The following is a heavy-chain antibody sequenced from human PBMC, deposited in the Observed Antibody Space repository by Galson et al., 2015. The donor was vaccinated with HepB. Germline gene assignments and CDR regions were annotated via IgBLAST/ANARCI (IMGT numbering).Heavy chain of an antibody. CDR3: ARHSYCGGDCYSPAAFDI. J-gene: IGHJ3*02. CDR1: GDSMSRSRSY. V-gene: IGHV4-39*01. Sequence: ETLSLTCTVSGDSMSRSRSYWGWIRQPPGKGLEWIGTISYSGSTYHNPSLKSRLTMSVDTSKNQFALRLNSVTAADTAVYYCARHSYCGGDCYSPAAFDIWGQGTMVTVST. CDR2: ISYSGST. D-gene: IGHD2-21*02.